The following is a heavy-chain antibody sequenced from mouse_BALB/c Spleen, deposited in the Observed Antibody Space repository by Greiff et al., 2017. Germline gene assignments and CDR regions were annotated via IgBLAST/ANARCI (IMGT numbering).Heavy chain of an antibody. V-gene: IGHV5-4*02. CDR2: ISDGGSYT. CDR3: ARDEEEVRRGAWFAY. J-gene: IGHJ3*01. CDR1: GFTFSDYY. D-gene: IGHD2-14*01. Sequence: EVPLVESGGGLVKPGGSLKLSCAASGFTFSDYYMYWVRQTPEKRLEWVATISDGGSYTYYPDSVKGRFTISRDNAKNTLYLQMSSLKSEDTAMYYCARDEEEVRRGAWFAYWGQGTLVTVSA.